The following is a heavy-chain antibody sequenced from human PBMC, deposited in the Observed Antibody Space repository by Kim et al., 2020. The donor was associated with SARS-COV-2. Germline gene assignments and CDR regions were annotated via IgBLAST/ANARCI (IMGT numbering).Heavy chain of an antibody. CDR3: ARAPSLGVGPTGDFDY. V-gene: IGHV3-74*01. CDR2: ISDDGSVI. D-gene: IGHD3-3*01. CDR1: GFTFSSYW. Sequence: GGSLRLSCAASGFTFSSYWMHWVRQAPGRGLVWVSRISDDGSVITHADSVRGRFTISRDNAKSTLFLQMNSLGPEDTAVYYCARAPSLGVGPTGDFDYWGRGILVTVSS. J-gene: IGHJ4*02.